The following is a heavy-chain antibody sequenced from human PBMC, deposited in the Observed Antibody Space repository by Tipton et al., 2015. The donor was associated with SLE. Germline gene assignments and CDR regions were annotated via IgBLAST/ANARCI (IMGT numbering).Heavy chain of an antibody. CDR2: IYSSGNT. V-gene: IGHV4-61*09. CDR3: AGGSGARWFDP. D-gene: IGHD3-16*01. CDR1: GGSISSGSYY. J-gene: IGHJ5*02. Sequence: TLSLTCTVSGGSISSGSYYWSWIRQPAGKGLEWIGHIYSSGNTNYNPSLKSRVTISVDTSKNQFSLKLSSVTAADTAVYYCAGGSGARWFDPWGQGTLVTVSS.